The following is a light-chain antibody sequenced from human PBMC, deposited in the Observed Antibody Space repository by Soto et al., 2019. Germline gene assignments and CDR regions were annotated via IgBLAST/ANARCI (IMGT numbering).Light chain of an antibody. CDR3: QLFGSSPRYT. Sequence: EIVLTQSPGTLSLSPGGRATLSCRTSESVTSTYLAWYQQKPGQPPRLLIYAASSRATGIPDRFSGSGSGADFTLTSSRLEPEDFAVYYWQLFGSSPRYTFGRGTKLEIK. CDR1: ESVTSTY. CDR2: AAS. V-gene: IGKV3-20*01. J-gene: IGKJ2*01.